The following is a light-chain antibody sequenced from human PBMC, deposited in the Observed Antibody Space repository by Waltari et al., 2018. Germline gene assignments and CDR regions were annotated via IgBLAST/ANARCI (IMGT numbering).Light chain of an antibody. Sequence: SYELTPPPSVSVSPGQTARITCPGDALPKQYAYWYQKKPGQAPVLVIYKDTERPSGIPERFSGSRSGTTVTLTISGVQTEDEADYYCQSADSRGTVVFGGGTELTVL. CDR2: KDT. V-gene: IGLV3-25*03. J-gene: IGLJ2*01. CDR1: ALPKQY. CDR3: QSADSRGTVV.